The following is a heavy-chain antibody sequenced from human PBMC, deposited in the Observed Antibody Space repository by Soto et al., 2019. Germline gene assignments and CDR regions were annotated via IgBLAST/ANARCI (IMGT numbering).Heavy chain of an antibody. Sequence: GGSLRLSCAASGFTFSSYAMHWVRQAPGKGLEWVAVISYDGSNKYYADSVKGRFTISRDNSKNTLYLQMNSLRAEDTAVYYCARDSGELLFDYYYGMDVWGQGTTVTVSS. CDR2: ISYDGSNK. V-gene: IGHV3-30-3*01. J-gene: IGHJ6*02. D-gene: IGHD1-26*01. CDR1: GFTFSSYA. CDR3: ARDSGELLFDYYYGMDV.